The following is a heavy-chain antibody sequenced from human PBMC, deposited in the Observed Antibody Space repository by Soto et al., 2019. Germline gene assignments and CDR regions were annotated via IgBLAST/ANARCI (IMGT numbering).Heavy chain of an antibody. Sequence: PGGSLRLSCTASGFTFSNYAMSWVRQAQGKGLEWVSGITGSGGTTYYADSVKGRFTISRDNSKNTLYLQMNSLGAEDTALYYCAKTPKPRATYYFDYWGQGTLVTVSS. V-gene: IGHV3-23*01. CDR1: GFTFSNYA. CDR3: AKTPKPRATYYFDY. D-gene: IGHD3-10*01. J-gene: IGHJ4*02. CDR2: ITGSGGTT.